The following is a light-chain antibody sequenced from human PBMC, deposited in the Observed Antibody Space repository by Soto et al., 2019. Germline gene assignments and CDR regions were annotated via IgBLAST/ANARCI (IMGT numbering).Light chain of an antibody. CDR2: GAS. Sequence: EIVMTQSPATLSVSPGGRATLSCRASQSISDTLAWYQQKPGQAPGLLIYGASSRATGIPNRFSGSGSGTDFTLTINILEPEDFAVYYCQRYGGSPSWTFGQGTKVDIK. CDR1: QSISDT. CDR3: QRYGGSPSWT. V-gene: IGKV3-20*01. J-gene: IGKJ1*01.